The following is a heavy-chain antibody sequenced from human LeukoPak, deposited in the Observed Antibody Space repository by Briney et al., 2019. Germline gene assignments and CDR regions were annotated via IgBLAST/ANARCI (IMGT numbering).Heavy chain of an antibody. J-gene: IGHJ6*03. CDR3: ARVEATTGRNYHYYYMDV. V-gene: IGHV3-21*01. CDR1: GFYFSGYS. Sequence: GGYLRLSGGASGFYFSGYSMNWVRQGPGKGLEWVASLNSGSTYMYYGDSMDGRFTISRDNTKNSLHLKMGSLRVEDTAVYFCARVEATTGRNYHYYYMDVWGKGTTVTVSS. CDR2: LNSGSTYM. D-gene: IGHD1-1*01.